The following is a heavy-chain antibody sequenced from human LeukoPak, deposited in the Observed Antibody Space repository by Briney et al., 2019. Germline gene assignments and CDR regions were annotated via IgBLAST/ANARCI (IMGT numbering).Heavy chain of an antibody. CDR1: GFMFHDYA. CDR3: ARESESSGWYDY. J-gene: IGHJ4*02. V-gene: IGHV3-43*02. D-gene: IGHD6-19*01. Sequence: SGGSLRLSCAAPGFMFHDYAIHWVRQAPGKGLEWVSLISGDGGSTFYADSVKGRFAISRDNSKNSLYLQMSSLRSEDTALYYCARESESSGWYDYWGQGTLVTVSS. CDR2: ISGDGGST.